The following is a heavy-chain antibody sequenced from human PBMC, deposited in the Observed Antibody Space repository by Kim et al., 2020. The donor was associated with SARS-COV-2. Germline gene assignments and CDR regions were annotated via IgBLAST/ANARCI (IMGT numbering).Heavy chain of an antibody. Sequence: SETLSLTCTVSGGSISSYYWSWIRQPPGKGLEWIGYIYYSGSTNYNPSLKSRVTISVDTSKNQFSLKLSSVTAADTAVYYCARARRKRYSSGHSFYNYFDYWGQGTLVTVSS. CDR3: ARARRKRYSSGHSFYNYFDY. J-gene: IGHJ4*02. CDR2: IYYSGST. D-gene: IGHD6-19*01. V-gene: IGHV4-59*01. CDR1: GGSISSYY.